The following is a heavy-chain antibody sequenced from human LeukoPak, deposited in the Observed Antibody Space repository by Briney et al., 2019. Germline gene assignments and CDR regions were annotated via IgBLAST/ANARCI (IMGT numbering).Heavy chain of an antibody. J-gene: IGHJ4*02. CDR2: ISGSGGST. CDR3: AKGYYDFWSGYFFDY. Sequence: PGGSLRLSCAASGFTFSSYAMSWVRQAPGKGLEWVSAISGSGGSTYYADSAKGRFTISRDNSKNTLYLQMNSLRAEDTAVYYCAKGYYDFWSGYFFDYWGQGTLVTVSS. V-gene: IGHV3-23*01. D-gene: IGHD3-3*01. CDR1: GFTFSSYA.